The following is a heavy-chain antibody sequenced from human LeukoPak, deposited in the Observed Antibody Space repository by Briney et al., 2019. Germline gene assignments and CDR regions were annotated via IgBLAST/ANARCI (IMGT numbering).Heavy chain of an antibody. J-gene: IGHJ3*02. CDR1: GFTFSSYG. CDR3: AKDLKDAFDI. V-gene: IGHV3-30*02. CDR2: IRYDGSNE. Sequence: GRSLRLSCAASGFTFSSYGMHWVRQAPGKGLEWVAFIRYDGSNEYYADSVKGRFTISRDNSKNTLYLQMNSLRAEDTAVYYCAKDLKDAFDIWGQGTMVTVSS.